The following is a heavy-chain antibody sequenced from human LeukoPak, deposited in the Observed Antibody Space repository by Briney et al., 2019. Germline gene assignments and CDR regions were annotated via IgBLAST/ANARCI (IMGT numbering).Heavy chain of an antibody. D-gene: IGHD1-26*01. V-gene: IGHV3-30*04. CDR2: ISYDGGNK. J-gene: IGHJ6*02. Sequence: PGGSLRLSCAASGFTFSSYAMHWVRQAPGKGLEWVAVISYDGGNKYYADSVKGRFTISRDNSKNTLYLQMNSLRAEDTAVYYCARGVAHRWATTGYYYYGMDVWGQGTTVTVSS. CDR1: GFTFSSYA. CDR3: ARGVAHRWATTGYYYYGMDV.